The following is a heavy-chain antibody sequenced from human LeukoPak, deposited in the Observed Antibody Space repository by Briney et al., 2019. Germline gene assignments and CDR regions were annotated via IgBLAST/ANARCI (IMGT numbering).Heavy chain of an antibody. V-gene: IGHV1-2*04. Sequence: ASVKVSCTASGYTFTGYYMHWVRQAPGQGLEWMGWINPNSGGTNYAQKFQGWVTMTRDTSISTAYMELSRLRSDDTAVYYCARARMVRGVISSWFDPWGQGTLVTVSS. CDR2: INPNSGGT. CDR3: ARARMVRGVISSWFDP. D-gene: IGHD3-10*01. J-gene: IGHJ5*02. CDR1: GYTFTGYY.